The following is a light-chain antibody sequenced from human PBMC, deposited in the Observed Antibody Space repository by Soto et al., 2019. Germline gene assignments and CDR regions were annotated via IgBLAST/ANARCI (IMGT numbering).Light chain of an antibody. CDR3: MQGTHWPIT. Sequence: VMTQSPLSLPVTSGEPASISLRSNQSLVHSDGIAYFSWFQQRPGRSPRRLIYKVSNRDSGVPARFSGSGSGTDFALKISRVEAEDVGVYYCMQGTHWPITFGQGTRLEIK. CDR1: QSLVHSDGIAY. V-gene: IGKV2-30*02. CDR2: KVS. J-gene: IGKJ5*01.